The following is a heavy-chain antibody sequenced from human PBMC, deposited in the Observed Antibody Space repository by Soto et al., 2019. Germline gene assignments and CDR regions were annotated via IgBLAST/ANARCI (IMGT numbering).Heavy chain of an antibody. CDR3: ARSGAVTNYYYGMDV. CDR2: IYSGGST. V-gene: IGHV3-66*01. J-gene: IGHJ6*02. Sequence: EVQLVESGGGLVQPGGSLRLSCAASGFTVSSNYMSWVRQAPGKGLEWVSVIYSGGSTYYADSVKGRFTISRDNSKNTLYLQMTSLRAEDTAVYYCARSGAVTNYYYGMDVWGQGTTVTVSS. D-gene: IGHD4-17*01. CDR1: GFTVSSNY.